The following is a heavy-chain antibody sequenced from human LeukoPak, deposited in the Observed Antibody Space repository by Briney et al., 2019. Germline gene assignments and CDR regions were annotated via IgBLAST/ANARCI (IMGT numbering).Heavy chain of an antibody. CDR2: IKQDASER. CDR3: ATPTAGTWHFDS. D-gene: IGHD1-1*01. CDR1: GFTFSSYW. Sequence: GGSLRLSCAASGFTFSSYWMTWVRQAPGKGQEWVANIKQDASERYYVDSVKGRFTISRDNAKNSLYLQMNSLRAEDTAVYYCATPTAGTWHFDSWGQGTLVTVSS. V-gene: IGHV3-7*01. J-gene: IGHJ4*02.